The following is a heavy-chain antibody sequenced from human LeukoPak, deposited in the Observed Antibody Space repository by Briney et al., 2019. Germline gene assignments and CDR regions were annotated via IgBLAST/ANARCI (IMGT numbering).Heavy chain of an antibody. CDR1: GYTFTSYG. V-gene: IGHV1-18*01. CDR2: TSPYSGKT. J-gene: IGHJ4*02. D-gene: IGHD4-23*01. CDR3: ARTLADYGGISYYSDY. Sequence: ASVKVSCKASGYTFTSYGISWVRQAPGQGLEWMGWTSPYSGKTNYARKLQDRVTMTTDTSTTTVSMELRSLRSDDTAVYYCARTLADYGGISYYSDYWGQGTQVTVSS.